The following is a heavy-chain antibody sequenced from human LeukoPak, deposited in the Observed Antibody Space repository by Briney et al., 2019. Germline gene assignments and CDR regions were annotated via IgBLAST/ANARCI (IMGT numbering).Heavy chain of an antibody. V-gene: IGHV3-64*01. D-gene: IGHD1-26*01. Sequence: GGSLRLSCAASGFTFSSYAMHWVRQAPGKGPEYVSAITSNGGNTYYANSVKGRFTISRDNSKNTLYLQMGSLRAEDMAVYYSARVGSWDAFDIWGQGTMVTVSS. CDR1: GFTFSSYA. J-gene: IGHJ3*02. CDR2: ITSNGGNT. CDR3: ARVGSWDAFDI.